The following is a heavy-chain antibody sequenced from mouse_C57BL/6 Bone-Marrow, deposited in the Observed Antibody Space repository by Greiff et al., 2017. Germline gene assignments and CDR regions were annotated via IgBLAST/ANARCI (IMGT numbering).Heavy chain of an antibody. D-gene: IGHD2-5*01. CDR3: ARPAYYSNYLFYYFDY. V-gene: IGHV5-17*01. Sequence: EVNLVESGGGLVKPGGSLKLSCAASGFTFSDYGMHWVRQAPEKGLEWVAYISSGSSTIYYADTVKGRFTISRDNAKNTLFLQMTSLRSEDTAMYYCARPAYYSNYLFYYFDYWGQGTTLTVSS. J-gene: IGHJ2*01. CDR1: GFTFSDYG. CDR2: ISSGSSTI.